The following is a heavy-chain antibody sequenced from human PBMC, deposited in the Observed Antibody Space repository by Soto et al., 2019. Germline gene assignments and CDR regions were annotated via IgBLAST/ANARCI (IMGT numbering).Heavy chain of an antibody. CDR3: ARDSASYYGSGSPYYYHGMDV. CDR2: ISYDGSNK. V-gene: IGHV3-30-3*01. J-gene: IGHJ6*02. D-gene: IGHD3-10*01. Sequence: GGSLRLSCAASGFTFSSYAMHWVRQAPGKGLEWVAVISYDGSNKYYADSVKGRFTISRDNSKNTLYLQMNSLRAEDTAVYYCARDSASYYGSGSPYYYHGMDVWGQGTTVTVSS. CDR1: GFTFSSYA.